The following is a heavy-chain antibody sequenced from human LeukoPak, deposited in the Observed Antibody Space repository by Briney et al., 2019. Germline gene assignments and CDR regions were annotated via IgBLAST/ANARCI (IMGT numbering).Heavy chain of an antibody. Sequence: GGSLRLSCAASGFTFSSYSMNWVRQAPGKGLEWVSSISSSSSYIYYADSVKGRFTISRDNAKNSLYLQMNSLRAEDTAVYYCAKWGTSLGVDYWGQGTLVTVSS. CDR2: ISSSSSYI. CDR3: AKWGTSLGVDY. D-gene: IGHD1-14*01. J-gene: IGHJ4*02. CDR1: GFTFSSYS. V-gene: IGHV3-21*01.